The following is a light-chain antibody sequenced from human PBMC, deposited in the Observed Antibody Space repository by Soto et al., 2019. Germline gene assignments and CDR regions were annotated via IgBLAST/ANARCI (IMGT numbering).Light chain of an antibody. CDR3: QQRSNWLT. J-gene: IGKJ4*01. V-gene: IGKV3-11*01. CDR1: QSVSSY. CDR2: DAS. Sequence: EIVLTQSPATLSLSPGERATLSCRASQSVSSYLAWYQQKPGQAPRLLIYDASNRATGIPVRFSGSGSGTDFTLTISSLEPEDFAVYSCQQRSNWLTFGGGTKVEIK.